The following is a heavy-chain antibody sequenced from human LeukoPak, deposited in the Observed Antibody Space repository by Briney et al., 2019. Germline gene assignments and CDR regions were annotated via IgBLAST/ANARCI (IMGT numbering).Heavy chain of an antibody. CDR1: GYTFTSYG. V-gene: IGHV1-18*01. Sequence: ASVKVSCKASGYTFTSYGIGWVRQAPGQGLEWMGWISAYNGNTNYAQKLQGRVTMTTDTSTSTAYMELRSLRSDDTAVYYCARVGGIAAAGIFSYFDYWGQGTLVTVSS. D-gene: IGHD6-13*01. CDR3: ARVGGIAAAGIFSYFDY. CDR2: ISAYNGNT. J-gene: IGHJ4*02.